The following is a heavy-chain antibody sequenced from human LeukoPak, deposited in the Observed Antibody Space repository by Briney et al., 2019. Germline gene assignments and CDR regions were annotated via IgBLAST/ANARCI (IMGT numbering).Heavy chain of an antibody. V-gene: IGHV4-61*01. CDR1: GGSVSSGSYY. CDR2: IYYSGST. CDR3: ARGKRWQWLVLPYFDY. D-gene: IGHD6-19*01. Sequence: SETLSLTCTVSGGSVSSGSYYWSWIRQPPGKGLEWIGYIYYSGSTNYNPSLKSRVTISVDTSKNQFSLKLSSVTAADTAVYYCARGKRWQWLVLPYFDYWGQGTLVTVSS. J-gene: IGHJ4*02.